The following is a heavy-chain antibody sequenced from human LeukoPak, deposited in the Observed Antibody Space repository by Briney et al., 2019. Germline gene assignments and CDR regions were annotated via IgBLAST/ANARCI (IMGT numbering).Heavy chain of an antibody. V-gene: IGHV3-7*01. D-gene: IGHD5-18*01. CDR3: ARERGYSYGYADY. Sequence: GGSLRLSCAASGFTFSGYWMSWVRQAPGKGLEWVANIKQDGSEKYYVDSVKGRFTISRDNAKNSLYLQMNSLRAEDTAVYYCARERGYSYGYADYWGQGTLVTVSS. CDR1: GFTFSGYW. CDR2: IKQDGSEK. J-gene: IGHJ4*02.